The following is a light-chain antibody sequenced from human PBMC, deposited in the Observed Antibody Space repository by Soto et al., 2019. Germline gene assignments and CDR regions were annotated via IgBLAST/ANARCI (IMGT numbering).Light chain of an antibody. CDR2: DNN. V-gene: IGLV1-51*01. Sequence: QAVLTQPPSVSVAPGQKVTISCSGSSSNIGRNFVSWYQQLPGTAPKLLIYDNNKRPSGIPDRFSGSKSGTSATLGITGLQTGDEPDYYCGAWDSSLSVVLFGGGTKLTVL. CDR3: GAWDSSLSVVL. CDR1: SSNIGRNF. J-gene: IGLJ2*01.